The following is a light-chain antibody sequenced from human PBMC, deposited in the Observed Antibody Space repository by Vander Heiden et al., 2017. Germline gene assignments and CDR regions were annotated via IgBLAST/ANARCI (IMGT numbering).Light chain of an antibody. J-gene: IGKJ3*01. CDR3: QQANSFPFT. V-gene: IGKV1-12*01. CDR2: SAS. Sequence: DLQLTQSPSSVSASVGARVTITCRASQGISTWLAWYQQKPGKAPKLLIHSASNLQSGVPSRFSGSGSGTDFTLTISSLQPEDFATYYCQQANSFPFTFGPGTKVDIK. CDR1: QGISTW.